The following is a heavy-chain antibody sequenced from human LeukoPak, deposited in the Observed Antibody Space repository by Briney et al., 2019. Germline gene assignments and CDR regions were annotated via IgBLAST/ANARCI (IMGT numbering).Heavy chain of an antibody. Sequence: GSLVKVSCKASGGTFSSYAISWVRQAPGQGLEWMGGIIPIFGTANYAQKFQGRVTITADESTSTAYMELSSLRSEDTAVYYCASNPGYCSSTSCPEKYYFDYWGQGTLVTVSS. CDR2: IIPIFGTA. CDR1: GGTFSSYA. D-gene: IGHD2-2*03. V-gene: IGHV1-69*01. J-gene: IGHJ4*02. CDR3: ASNPGYCSSTSCPEKYYFDY.